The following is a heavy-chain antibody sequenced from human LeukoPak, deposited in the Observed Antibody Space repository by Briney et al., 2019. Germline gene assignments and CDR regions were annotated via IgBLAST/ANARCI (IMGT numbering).Heavy chain of an antibody. CDR1: GLTVSSKH. CDR3: AXXXCSXTGCYAGVFDY. V-gene: IGHV3-53*01. Sequence: GGSLRLSCAASGLTVSSKHMSWVRQAPGKGLEWVSVIYSGGTTKYAESVEGRFTISRDNTKNTLHLQMNSLRAEDTAVYYCAXXXCSXTGCYAGVFDYWGQGTLVSVSS. J-gene: IGHJ4*02. CDR2: IYSGGTT. D-gene: IGHD2-2*01.